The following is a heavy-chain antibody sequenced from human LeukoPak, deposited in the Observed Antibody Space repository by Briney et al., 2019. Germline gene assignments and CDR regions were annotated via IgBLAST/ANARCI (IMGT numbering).Heavy chain of an antibody. CDR2: INPSGGST. V-gene: IGHV1-46*01. D-gene: IGHD1-26*01. CDR3: ARDPLVGATTRNAFDI. CDR1: GYTFTSYY. J-gene: IGHJ3*02. Sequence: VASVKVSCKASGYTFTSYYMHWVRQAPGQGLEWMGIINPSGGSTSYAQKFQGRVTMTRDMSTSTVYMELSSLRSEDTAVYYCARDPLVGATTRNAFDIWGQGTMVTVSS.